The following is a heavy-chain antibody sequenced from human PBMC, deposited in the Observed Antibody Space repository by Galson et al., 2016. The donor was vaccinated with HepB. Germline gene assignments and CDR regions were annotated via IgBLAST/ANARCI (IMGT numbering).Heavy chain of an antibody. D-gene: IGHD2-8*01. V-gene: IGHV4-31*03. J-gene: IGHJ5*02. CDR3: ASLFCSNGVCYTGWFDP. CDR1: GGSISSGNYY. Sequence: TLSLTCTVSGGSISSGNYYWSWIRQHPGKGLEWIGYIYYSGSTYYNPSLKSRVTISVDTSKNQFSLKLSSVTAADTAVYYCASLFCSNGVCYTGWFDPWGQGTLVAVSS. CDR2: IYYSGST.